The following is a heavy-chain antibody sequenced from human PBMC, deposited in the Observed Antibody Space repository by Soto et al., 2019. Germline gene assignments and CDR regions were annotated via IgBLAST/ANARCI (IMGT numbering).Heavy chain of an antibody. CDR3: ARDQDYDFWSGYGRIGWFDP. J-gene: IGHJ5*02. Sequence: QVQLVQSGAEVKKPGSSVKVSCKASGGTFSSYAISWVRQAPGQGLEWMGGIIPIFGTANYAQKFQGRVTITADESKSTAYMELSSLRSEDTAVYYCARDQDYDFWSGYGRIGWFDPWGQGTLVTVSS. V-gene: IGHV1-69*01. D-gene: IGHD3-3*01. CDR2: IIPIFGTA. CDR1: GGTFSSYA.